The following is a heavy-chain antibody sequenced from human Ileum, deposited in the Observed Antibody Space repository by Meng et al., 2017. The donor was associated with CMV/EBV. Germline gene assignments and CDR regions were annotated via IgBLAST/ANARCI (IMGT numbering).Heavy chain of an antibody. CDR1: YTFTGYY. Sequence: YTFTGYYMHWVRQAPGQGLEWMGWINPNSGGTNYAQKFQGRVTMTRDTSISTAYMELSRLRSDDTAVYYCARELRVAAAYYYYGMDVWGQGTTVTVSS. CDR3: ARELRVAAAYYYYGMDV. J-gene: IGHJ6*02. CDR2: INPNSGGT. V-gene: IGHV1-2*02. D-gene: IGHD6-13*01.